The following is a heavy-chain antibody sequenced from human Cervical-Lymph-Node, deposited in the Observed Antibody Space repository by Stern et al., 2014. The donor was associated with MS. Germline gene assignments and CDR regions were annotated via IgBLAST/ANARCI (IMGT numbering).Heavy chain of an antibody. CDR3: ARLGGYNKPFFDY. V-gene: IGHV4-39*01. J-gene: IGHJ4*02. CDR1: GGSISSSSYY. CDR2: IYYSGST. Sequence: QLQLQESGPGLVKPSETLSLTCTVSGGSISSSSYYWGWIRQPPGKGLEXIGSIYYSGSTYYNPSLKSRVTISVDTSKTQFSLKLGSVTAADTAVYYCARLGGYNKPFFDYWGQGTLVTVSS. D-gene: IGHD5-24*01.